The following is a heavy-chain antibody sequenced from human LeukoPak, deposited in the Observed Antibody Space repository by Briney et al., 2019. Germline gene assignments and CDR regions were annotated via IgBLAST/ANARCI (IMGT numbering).Heavy chain of an antibody. J-gene: IGHJ4*02. CDR1: GGSISSRSYY. D-gene: IGHD6-19*01. Sequence: SETLFLTCTVSGGSISSRSYYWGWIRQPPGKGLEWIGSIYYSGSTYYNPSLKSRVTISVDTSKNQFSLKLSSVTAADTAVYSCVRVGGSGWLGSQGYWGQGTLVTVSS. CDR2: IYYSGST. CDR3: VRVGGSGWLGSQGY. V-gene: IGHV4-39*07.